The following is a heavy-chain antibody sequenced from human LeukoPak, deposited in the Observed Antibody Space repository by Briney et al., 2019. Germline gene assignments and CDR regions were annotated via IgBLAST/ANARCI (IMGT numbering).Heavy chain of an antibody. V-gene: IGHV1-18*01. CDR2: ISAYNGNT. CDR1: GYTFTSYG. D-gene: IGHD5-12*01. CDR3: ARVDYSGYDYSLDY. Sequence: ASVKVSCKASGYTFTSYGISWVRQAPGQGLEWMGWISAYNGNTNYAQKLQGRVTTTTDTSTSTAYMELRSLRSDDTAVYYCARVDYSGYDYSLDYWGQGTLVTVSS. J-gene: IGHJ4*02.